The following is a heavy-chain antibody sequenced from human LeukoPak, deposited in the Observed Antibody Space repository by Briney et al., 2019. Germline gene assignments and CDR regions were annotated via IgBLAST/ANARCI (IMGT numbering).Heavy chain of an antibody. CDR3: AKDTWSRYSSGWIPWDYYYYMDV. CDR2: ISWDGGST. CDR1: GFTFDDYA. V-gene: IGHV3-43D*03. D-gene: IGHD6-19*01. Sequence: GGSLRLSCAASGFTFDDYAMHWVRQDPGKCLKLVSLISWDGGSTYYADSVKGRFTISSDKSKNSLYLQMNSPRAEDTALYYCAKDTWSRYSSGWIPWDYYYYMDVWGKETTVTVSS. J-gene: IGHJ6*03.